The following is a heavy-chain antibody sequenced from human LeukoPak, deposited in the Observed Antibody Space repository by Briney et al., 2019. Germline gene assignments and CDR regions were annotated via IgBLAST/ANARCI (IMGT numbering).Heavy chain of an antibody. V-gene: IGHV3-11*01. CDR2: IRSSCSTM. J-gene: IGHJ3*02. CDR1: GFTFCDYY. Sequence: GGYLRRSCSASGFTFCDYYMSWIRHAPGKGLKWVSYIRSSCSTMYYAGSVKGRFTIPRDNAKNSLYLQMNSLRAEDTAVYYCARDSMYNWNAHAFDIWGQGKMVTVSS. CDR3: ARDSMYNWNAHAFDI. D-gene: IGHD1-1*01.